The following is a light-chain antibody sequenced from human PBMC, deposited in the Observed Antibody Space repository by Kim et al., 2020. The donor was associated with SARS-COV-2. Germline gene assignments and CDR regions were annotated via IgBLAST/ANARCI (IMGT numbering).Light chain of an antibody. CDR3: QQSYMTPRT. J-gene: IGKJ1*01. Sequence: DIQMTQSPSSLSASIGDRVTITCRASQSISTYLNWYQQKPGEAPKLLIYAVSRLHSGVPSRFSGSGSRTDFTLTISSLQSEDFATYCCQQSYMTPRTFSQGTKVDIK. CDR1: QSISTY. CDR2: AVS. V-gene: IGKV1-39*01.